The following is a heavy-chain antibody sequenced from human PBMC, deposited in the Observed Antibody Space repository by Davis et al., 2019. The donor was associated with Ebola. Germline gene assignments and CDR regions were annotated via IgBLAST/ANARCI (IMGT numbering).Heavy chain of an antibody. CDR3: ASASGFDDFWSGYSNY. CDR1: GYTFTSYG. J-gene: IGHJ4*02. CDR2: ISAYNGNT. Sequence: ASVKVSCKASGYTFTSYGISWVRQAPGQGLEWMGWISAYNGNTNYAQKLQGRVTMTTDTSTSTAYMELRSLRSDDTAVYYCASASGFDDFWSGYSNYWGQGTLVTVSS. V-gene: IGHV1-18*01. D-gene: IGHD3-3*01.